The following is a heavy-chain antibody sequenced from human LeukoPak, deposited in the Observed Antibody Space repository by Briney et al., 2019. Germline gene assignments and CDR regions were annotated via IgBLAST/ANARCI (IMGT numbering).Heavy chain of an antibody. CDR2: IYHSGST. Sequence: SETLSLTCTVSGYSISSGYYWGWIRQPPGKGLEWIGSIYHSGSTYYNPSLKSRVTISVDTSKNQFSLKLSSVTAADTAVYYCASIASYGSGSFPLDYWGQGTLVTVSS. D-gene: IGHD3-10*01. V-gene: IGHV4-38-2*02. J-gene: IGHJ4*02. CDR1: GYSISSGYY. CDR3: ASIASYGSGSFPLDY.